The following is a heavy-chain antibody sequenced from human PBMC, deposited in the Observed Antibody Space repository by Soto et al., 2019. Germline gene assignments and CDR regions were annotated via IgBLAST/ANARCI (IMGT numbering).Heavy chain of an antibody. D-gene: IGHD3-10*01. CDR3: TREGSAPYYYYGMDA. J-gene: IGHJ6*02. Sequence: ASVKVSCKASGYTFTNFGISWVQQAPGEGLEWLGWINTHNGNTNYAQNLQGRVFMTADTSTNTAYMELRSLRSDDTAIYYCTREGSAPYYYYGMDAWGQGPTVTVSS. V-gene: IGHV1-18*01. CDR1: GYTFTNFG. CDR2: INTHNGNT.